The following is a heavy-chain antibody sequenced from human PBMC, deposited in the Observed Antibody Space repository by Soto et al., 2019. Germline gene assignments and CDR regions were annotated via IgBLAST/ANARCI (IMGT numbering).Heavy chain of an antibody. V-gene: IGHV3-23*01. D-gene: IGHD2-15*01. Sequence: GGSLRLSCAASGFTFSSYAMSWVRQAPGKGLEWVSAISGSGGSTYYADSVKGRFTISRDNSKNTLYLQMNSLRAEDTAVYYCAKGLRSPPLYSLHYWGTRILVTVSS. CDR1: GFTFSSYA. CDR3: AKGLRSPPLYSLHY. J-gene: IGHJ4*02. CDR2: ISGSGGST.